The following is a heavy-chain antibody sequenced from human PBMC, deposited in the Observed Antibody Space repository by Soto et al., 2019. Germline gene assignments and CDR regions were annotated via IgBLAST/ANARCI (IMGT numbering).Heavy chain of an antibody. J-gene: IGHJ4*02. CDR3: ARFGDCSSTSCHISERAHFDY. D-gene: IGHD2-2*01. CDR1: GGSFSGYY. Sequence: SETLSLTXAVYGGSFSGYYWSWIRQPPGKGLEWIGEINHSGSTNYNPSLKSRVTISVDTSKNQFSLKLSSVTAADTAVYYCARFGDCSSTSCHISERAHFDYWGQGTLVTVSS. V-gene: IGHV4-34*01. CDR2: INHSGST.